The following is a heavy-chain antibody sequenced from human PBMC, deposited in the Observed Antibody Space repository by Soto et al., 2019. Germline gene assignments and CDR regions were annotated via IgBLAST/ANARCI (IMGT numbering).Heavy chain of an antibody. CDR1: GFTFSSYA. J-gene: IGHJ1*01. CDR3: VNGDYCTGASIYQDAEYFQD. D-gene: IGHD2-8*02. V-gene: IGHV3-64D*06. CDR2: ISSNGGST. Sequence: PGGSLRLSCSASGFTFSSYAMHWVRQAPGKGLEYVSAISSNGGSTYYADSVKGRFTISRDNSKNTLYLQMSSLRAEDTAVYYCVNGDYCTGASIYQDAEYFQDWGQGTLVTVSS.